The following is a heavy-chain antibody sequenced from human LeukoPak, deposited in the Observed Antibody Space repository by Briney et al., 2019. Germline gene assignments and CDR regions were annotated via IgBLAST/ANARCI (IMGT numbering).Heavy chain of an antibody. CDR2: ISSSGGST. Sequence: GGSLRLSCAASGFTFSSYAMSWVRQAPGKGLEWVSAISSSGGSTYYADSVKGRFTVSRDNSKNTLYLQMNSLRAEDTAVYYCAKAVALAGFYYFDYWGQGTLVTVSS. D-gene: IGHD6-19*01. CDR3: AKAVALAGFYYFDY. CDR1: GFTFSSYA. J-gene: IGHJ4*02. V-gene: IGHV3-23*01.